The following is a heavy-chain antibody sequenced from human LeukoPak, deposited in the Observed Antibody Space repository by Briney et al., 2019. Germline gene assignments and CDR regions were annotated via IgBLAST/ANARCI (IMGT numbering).Heavy chain of an antibody. CDR2: ISSSNYI. D-gene: IGHD6-6*01. CDR3: AKAPSLAALGTIFDY. Sequence: GGSLRLSCAASEFTFSDSSMNWLRQAPGKGLEWVSSISSSNYIHYADSVKGRFTISRDNSKNTLYLQMNSLRAEDTAVYYCAKAPSLAALGTIFDYWGQGTLVTVSS. CDR1: EFTFSDSS. J-gene: IGHJ4*02. V-gene: IGHV3-21*01.